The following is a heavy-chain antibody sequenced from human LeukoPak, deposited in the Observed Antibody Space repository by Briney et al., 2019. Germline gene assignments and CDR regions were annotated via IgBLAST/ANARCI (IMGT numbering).Heavy chain of an antibody. Sequence: ASVKVSCKASGYTFTSYYMHWVRQAPGQGLEWMGIINPSGGSTSYAQKFQGRVTMTRDTSTSTVYMELSSLRSEDTAVYYCARDHPYDSSSGDAFDIWGQGTMVTVXS. J-gene: IGHJ3*02. D-gene: IGHD3-22*01. CDR2: INPSGGST. CDR1: GYTFTSYY. CDR3: ARDHPYDSSSGDAFDI. V-gene: IGHV1-46*01.